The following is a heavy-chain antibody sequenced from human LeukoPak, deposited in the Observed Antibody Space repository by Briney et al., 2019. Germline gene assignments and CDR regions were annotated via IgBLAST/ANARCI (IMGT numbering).Heavy chain of an antibody. J-gene: IGHJ4*02. CDR2: IYYSGST. D-gene: IGHD3-22*01. V-gene: IGHV4-59*01. CDR3: ARGGLSYDSSSWFDY. CDR1: NGSISSYY. Sequence: SETLSLTCTVSNGSISSYYWSWIRQPPGKGLEWIGYIYYSGSTNYNPSLKSRVTISVDTSKNQFSLKLSSVTAADTAVYYCARGGLSYDSSSWFDYWGQGTLVTVSS.